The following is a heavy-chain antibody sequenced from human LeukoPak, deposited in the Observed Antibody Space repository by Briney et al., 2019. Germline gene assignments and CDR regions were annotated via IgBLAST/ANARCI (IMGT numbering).Heavy chain of an antibody. Sequence: PSETLSLTCAVYGGSFSGYYWSWIRQPLGKGLEWIGEINHSGSTNYNPSLKSRVTISVDTSKNQFSLKLSSVTAADTAVYYCARGRGSVLGYWGQGTLVTVSS. CDR2: INHSGST. V-gene: IGHV4-34*01. D-gene: IGHD3-16*01. CDR3: ARGRGSVLGY. CDR1: GGSFSGYY. J-gene: IGHJ4*02.